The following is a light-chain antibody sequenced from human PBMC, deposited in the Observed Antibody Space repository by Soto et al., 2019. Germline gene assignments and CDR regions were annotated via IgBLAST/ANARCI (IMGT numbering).Light chain of an antibody. Sequence: NFMLTQPHSVSEYPGKTVTISCTRSSGSIASNYVQWYQQRPGSAPTTVIYEDNQRPSGVPDRFSGSIDSSSNSASLTISGLKTEDEADYYCQSYDSSPFGGGTKLTVL. CDR3: QSYDSSP. V-gene: IGLV6-57*04. J-gene: IGLJ3*02. CDR1: SGSIASNY. CDR2: EDN.